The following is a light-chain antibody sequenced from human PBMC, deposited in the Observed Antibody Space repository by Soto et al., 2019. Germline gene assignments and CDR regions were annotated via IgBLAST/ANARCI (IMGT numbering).Light chain of an antibody. V-gene: IGKV1-5*03. J-gene: IGKJ2*01. CDR1: QSISSW. CDR2: KAS. CDR3: QEYKSYST. Sequence: DIQMTQSPSTLSAYVGDRVTITCRASQSISSWLAWYQQKPGKAPKLLIYKASSLESGVPSRFSGSGSGTEFTLTISSLQPDDFATYYCQEYKSYSTFGQGNKLAIK.